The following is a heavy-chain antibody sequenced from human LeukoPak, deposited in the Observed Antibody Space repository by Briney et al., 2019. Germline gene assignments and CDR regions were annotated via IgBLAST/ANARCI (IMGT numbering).Heavy chain of an antibody. Sequence: GGSLRLSCTVSGFTVSSNSWSWVRQAPGKGLEWVSFIYSGGNTHYSDSVKGRFTISRDNSKNTLYLQMNSLRAEDTAVYNSAELGITMIGGVWGKGTTVTISS. J-gene: IGHJ6*04. CDR2: IYSGGNT. CDR3: AELGITMIGGV. V-gene: IGHV3-53*01. D-gene: IGHD3-10*02. CDR1: GFTVSSNS.